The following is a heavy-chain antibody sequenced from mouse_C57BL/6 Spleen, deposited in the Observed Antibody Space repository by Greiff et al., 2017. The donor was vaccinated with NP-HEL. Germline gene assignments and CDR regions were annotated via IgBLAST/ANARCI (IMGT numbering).Heavy chain of an antibody. CDR1: GYAFSSYW. J-gene: IGHJ3*01. CDR2: IYPGDGDT. Sequence: VQLQQSGAELVKPGASVKISCKASGYAFSSYWMNWVKQRPGKGLEWIGQIYPGDGDTNYNGKFKGKATLTADKSSSTAYMQLSSLTSEDSAVYFCARDFYYYGSSYDWFAYWGQGTLVTVSA. CDR3: ARDFYYYGSSYDWFAY. V-gene: IGHV1-80*01. D-gene: IGHD1-1*01.